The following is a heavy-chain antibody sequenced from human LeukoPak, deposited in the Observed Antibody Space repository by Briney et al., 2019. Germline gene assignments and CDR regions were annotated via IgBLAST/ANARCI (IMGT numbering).Heavy chain of an antibody. CDR1: GVTFRSYA. D-gene: IGHD3-10*01. J-gene: IGHJ5*02. V-gene: IGHV3-23*01. Sequence: GGSLRLSCAASGVTFRSYAMNWVRQAPGKGLEWVSTTSDSGGSTYYADSVKGRFTISRDNFKNTLYLQMNSLRADDTAVYYCATHSDFGSGSYRWFDPWGQGTLVIVSS. CDR3: ATHSDFGSGSYRWFDP. CDR2: TSDSGGST.